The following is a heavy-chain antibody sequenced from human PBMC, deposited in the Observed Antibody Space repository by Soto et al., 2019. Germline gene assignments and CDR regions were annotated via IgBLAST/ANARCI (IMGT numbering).Heavy chain of an antibody. V-gene: IGHV3-33*01. J-gene: IGHJ6*01. CDR2: IWYDGSKI. D-gene: IGHD6-13*01. CDR3: ARPLEQHQLGFGMDV. CDR1: GFTFSSYG. Sequence: QVQLVQSGGGVVQPGGSLRLSCVASGFTFSSYGMHWVRQAPGKGLEWVAVIWYDGSKIYYADSVKGRFTISRDNSKSTLYLQMNSLRAEDTAVYYCARPLEQHQLGFGMDVWGQGSPVTVSS.